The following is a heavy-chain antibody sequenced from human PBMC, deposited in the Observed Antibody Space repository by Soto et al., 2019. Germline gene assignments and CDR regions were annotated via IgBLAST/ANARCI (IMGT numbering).Heavy chain of an antibody. J-gene: IGHJ4*02. CDR2: TFTSGTS. CDR3: ALALGTKTGLDS. Sequence: QVQLQESGPGLVKHSQTLSLTCSVSGASTVSHYHWTWIRQPPGKGLEWMGSTFTSGTSFYNPSLTCRLSISMATARNNFSLELRSVTAADTAVYYCALALGTKTGLDSWGQGTLVTVSS. CDR1: GASTVSHYH. V-gene: IGHV4-31*02. D-gene: IGHD1-7*01.